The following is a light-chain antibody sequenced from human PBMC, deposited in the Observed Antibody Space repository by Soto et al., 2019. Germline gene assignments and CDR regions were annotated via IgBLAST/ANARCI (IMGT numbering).Light chain of an antibody. J-gene: IGKJ1*01. CDR2: GAS. V-gene: IGKV3-15*01. CDR1: QSVSSN. Sequence: EIVMTQSPATLSVSTGERATLSCRASQSVSSNLAWYQQKPGQAPRLLIYGASTRATGIPARFSGSGSGTDFTLTISRLEPEDSAVYYCQQYGSSRTFGQGTMVDIK. CDR3: QQYGSSRT.